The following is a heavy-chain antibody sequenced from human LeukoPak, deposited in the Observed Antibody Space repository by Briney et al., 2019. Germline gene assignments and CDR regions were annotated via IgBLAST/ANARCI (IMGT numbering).Heavy chain of an antibody. V-gene: IGHV3-64*01. D-gene: IGHD4-23*01. CDR2: ITSNGGTT. CDR1: GFTFGSYS. CDR3: ARGIRWASDY. Sequence: GGSLRLSCAASGFTFGSYSMVWVRQAPGKGLEYVSGITSNGGTTYYGNSVKGRFTISRDNSKDTLYLQMGSLRTEDMAVYYCARGIRWASDYWGQGTPVTVAS. J-gene: IGHJ4*02.